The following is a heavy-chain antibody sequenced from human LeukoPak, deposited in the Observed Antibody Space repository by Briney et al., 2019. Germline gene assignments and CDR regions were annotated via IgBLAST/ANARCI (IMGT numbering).Heavy chain of an antibody. J-gene: IGHJ5*02. CDR3: ARVRGSGIRWFDP. D-gene: IGHD3-10*01. Sequence: SETLSLTCTVSGGSICSYYWSWLRQPPGKGLEWIGYIYDSGSTNYNPYLNSRVTISVDTSKNQFSLKLSSVTAADTAVYYCARVRGSGIRWFDPWGQGTLVTVSS. V-gene: IGHV4-59*01. CDR1: GGSICSYY. CDR2: IYDSGST.